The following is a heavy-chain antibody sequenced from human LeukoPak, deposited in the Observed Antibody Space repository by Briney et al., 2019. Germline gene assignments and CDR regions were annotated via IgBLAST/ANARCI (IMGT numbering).Heavy chain of an antibody. CDR3: AREPVHGDYEVGY. J-gene: IGHJ4*02. Sequence: SVKGRFTISRDNSKNTLYLQMNSLRAEDTAVYYCAREPVHGDYEVGYWGQGTLVTVSS. V-gene: IGHV3-30*01. D-gene: IGHD4-17*01.